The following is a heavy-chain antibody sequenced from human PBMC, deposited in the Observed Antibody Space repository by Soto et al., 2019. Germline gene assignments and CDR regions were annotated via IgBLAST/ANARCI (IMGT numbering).Heavy chain of an antibody. V-gene: IGHV3-33*01. Sequence: GGSLRLSCAASGFTFSSYGMHWVRQAPGKGLEWVAVIWYDGSNKYYADSVKGRFTISRDNSKNTLYLQMNSLRAEDTAVYYCAREMSLAEQPEPGYYGMDVWGQGTTVTVSS. D-gene: IGHD3-16*01. J-gene: IGHJ6*02. CDR1: GFTFSSYG. CDR3: AREMSLAEQPEPGYYGMDV. CDR2: IWYDGSNK.